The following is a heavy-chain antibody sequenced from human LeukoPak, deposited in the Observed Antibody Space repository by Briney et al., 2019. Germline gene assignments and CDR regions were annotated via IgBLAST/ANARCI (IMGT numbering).Heavy chain of an antibody. Sequence: ASVKVSCKASGYTFTSYYMHWVRQAPGQGLEWMGIINPSGGSTSYARKFQGRVTMTRDTSTSTVYMELSSLRSEDTAVYYCARGGPPPWFGELLFSGSTDYWGQGTLVTVSS. CDR2: INPSGGST. J-gene: IGHJ4*02. D-gene: IGHD3-10*01. CDR3: ARGGPPPWFGELLFSGSTDY. CDR1: GYTFTSYY. V-gene: IGHV1-46*01.